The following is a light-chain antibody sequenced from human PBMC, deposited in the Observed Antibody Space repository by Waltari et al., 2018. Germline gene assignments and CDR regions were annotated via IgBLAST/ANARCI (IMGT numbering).Light chain of an antibody. CDR3: QRYDNLPVFA. J-gene: IGKJ3*01. CDR1: QPITNY. CDR2: DAS. V-gene: IGKV1-33*01. Sequence: DIQLTQSTSSLSASVGARVTITCQASQPITNYLNWYQPKPGKAPELLIYDASKLQTGVPSRFSGSQSGTEFSFTIGSLQPEDVATYYCQRYDNLPVFAFGPGTKVNVK.